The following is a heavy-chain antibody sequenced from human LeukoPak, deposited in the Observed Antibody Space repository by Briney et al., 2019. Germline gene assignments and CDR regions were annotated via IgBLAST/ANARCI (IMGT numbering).Heavy chain of an antibody. Sequence: SETLSLTCTVSGCSISSYYWSWIRQPPGKGLEGVGDIYYSGSTNYNPSLKSRVTMSIDTSKNQFSLKVTSVTAADTAVYYCARVDYDSSGYFDYWGQGTPVTVSS. V-gene: IGHV4-59*01. D-gene: IGHD3-22*01. CDR2: IYYSGST. CDR1: GCSISSYY. CDR3: ARVDYDSSGYFDY. J-gene: IGHJ4*02.